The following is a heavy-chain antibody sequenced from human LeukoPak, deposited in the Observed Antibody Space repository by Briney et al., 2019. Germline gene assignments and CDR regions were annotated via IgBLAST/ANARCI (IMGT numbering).Heavy chain of an antibody. V-gene: IGHV1-2*02. J-gene: IGHJ4*02. D-gene: IGHD5-24*01. Sequence: ASMKVSFKASGYNFTDYYIHWVRQAPGQGLEWMAWISPKSGGTIYAQKFQGRVTLTRDTAINTAYMELSSVTSDDTAVYYCARDMAPTVNMYYFDYWGQGAQVTVSS. CDR3: ARDMAPTVNMYYFDY. CDR1: GYNFTDYY. CDR2: ISPKSGGT.